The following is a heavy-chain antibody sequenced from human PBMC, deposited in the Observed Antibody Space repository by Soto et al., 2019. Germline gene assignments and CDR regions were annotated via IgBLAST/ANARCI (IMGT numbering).Heavy chain of an antibody. V-gene: IGHV1-18*01. J-gene: IGHJ4*02. CDR3: ARDAQGVFLHY. D-gene: IGHD3-16*01. CDR2: NSAYNGTT. Sequence: QVQLVQSGAEVKKPGASVKVSCKASGYAFTSYAISWVRQAPGQGLEWMGWNSAYNGTTNYAQKLQGRVTMTRDTSTSTAYMELRSLRSDDTAVYYCARDAQGVFLHYWGQGTLVTVSS. CDR1: GYAFTSYA.